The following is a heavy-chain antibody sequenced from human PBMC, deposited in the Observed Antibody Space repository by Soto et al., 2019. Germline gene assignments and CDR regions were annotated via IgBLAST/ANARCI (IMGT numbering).Heavy chain of an antibody. CDR3: ARANCSGGSCYSDARMDV. V-gene: IGHV1-2*04. J-gene: IGHJ6*02. Sequence: GASVKVSCKASGYTFTGYYIHWVRQAPGQGLEWMGWINPNSGGTSYAQKFQGWVTMTRDTSISTAYMELSRLISDDTAVYYCARANCSGGSCYSDARMDVWGQGTTVTVSS. D-gene: IGHD2-15*01. CDR1: GYTFTGYY. CDR2: INPNSGGT.